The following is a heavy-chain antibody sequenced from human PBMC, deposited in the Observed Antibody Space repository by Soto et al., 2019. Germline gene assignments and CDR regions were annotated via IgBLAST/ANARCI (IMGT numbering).Heavy chain of an antibody. CDR2: IYYSGST. V-gene: IGHV4-31*03. Sequence: TLCLTCTVSGGSISSGGYYWSWIRQHPGKGLEWIGYIYYSGSTYYNPSLKSRVTISVDTSKNQFSLKLRSVTAADTAVYYCARLGITIFGVANWFDPWGQGTLVTVSS. CDR1: GGSISSGGYY. CDR3: ARLGITIFGVANWFDP. D-gene: IGHD3-3*01. J-gene: IGHJ5*02.